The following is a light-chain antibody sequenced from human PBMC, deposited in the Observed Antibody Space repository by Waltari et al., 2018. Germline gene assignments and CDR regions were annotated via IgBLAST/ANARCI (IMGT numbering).Light chain of an antibody. V-gene: IGKV2-28*01. CDR3: MQTLQAPRT. CDR2: LGS. J-gene: IGKJ2*01. CDR1: QSLLDTNGHKY. Sequence: DIVMTSSPLSLPVTPGEPASLSCRSSQSLLDTNGHKYLDWDLQKPGQSPQLLIYLGSSRASGVPDRFSGSGSGSYFTLNISRVEAEDVGIYYCMQTLQAPRTFGQGTKLEIK.